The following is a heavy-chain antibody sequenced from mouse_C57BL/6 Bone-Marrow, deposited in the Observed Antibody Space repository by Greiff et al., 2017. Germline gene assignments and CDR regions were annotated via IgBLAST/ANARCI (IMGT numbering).Heavy chain of an antibody. CDR2: INPGSGGT. J-gene: IGHJ1*03. V-gene: IGHV1-54*01. CDR1: GYAFTNYL. CDR3: AREREGYGSRQDWYFDV. Sequence: VQLMESGAELVRPGTSVKVSCKASGYAFTNYLIEWVKQRPGQGLEWIGVINPGSGGTNYNEKFKGKATLTADKSSSTAYMQLSSLTSEASAVYFCAREREGYGSRQDWYFDVWGTGTTVTVSS. D-gene: IGHD1-1*01.